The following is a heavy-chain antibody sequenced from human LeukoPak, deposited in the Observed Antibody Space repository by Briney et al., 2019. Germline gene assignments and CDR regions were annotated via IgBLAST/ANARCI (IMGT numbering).Heavy chain of an antibody. J-gene: IGHJ4*02. D-gene: IGHD2-2*01. CDR3: VRGQLRPFYFFDY. V-gene: IGHV3-30*01. CDR1: GFTFSSYP. Sequence: GGSLRLSCSASGFTFSSYPMHWVPPAPGKGPEWVAVISYDVNNKYYADSVESRFTISRDNSKNTHYLLMTSLRPEDTAVYYCVRGQLRPFYFFDYWGQGTLVTVSS. CDR2: ISYDVNNK.